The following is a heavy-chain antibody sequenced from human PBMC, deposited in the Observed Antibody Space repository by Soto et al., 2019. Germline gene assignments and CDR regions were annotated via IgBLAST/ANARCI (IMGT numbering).Heavy chain of an antibody. D-gene: IGHD4-4*01. V-gene: IGHV1-8*01. J-gene: IGHJ6*02. Sequence: QVQLVQSGAEVKKPGASVKVSCKASGYTFTSYDINWVRQATGQGLEWMGWMNPNSGNTGYAQKFQGIDTMDRNTSLITAYMELSSLRSEDTAVYYCARGQREGNYLTMYYYYYGMDVWGQGTTVTVSS. CDR1: GYTFTSYD. CDR3: ARGQREGNYLTMYYYYYGMDV. CDR2: MNPNSGNT.